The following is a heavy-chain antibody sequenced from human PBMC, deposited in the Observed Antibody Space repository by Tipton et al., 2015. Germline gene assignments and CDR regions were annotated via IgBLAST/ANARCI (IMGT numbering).Heavy chain of an antibody. D-gene: IGHD3-3*01. Sequence: TLSLTCTVSGGSISSSSYYWGWIRQPPGKGLEWIGSIYYSGSTYYNPSLKSRVTISADTSKNQFSLKLSSVTAADTAVYYCARGNDFWSGYYGMDVWGQGTTVTVSS. CDR1: GGSISSSSYY. CDR3: ARGNDFWSGYYGMDV. J-gene: IGHJ6*02. V-gene: IGHV4-39*07. CDR2: IYYSGST.